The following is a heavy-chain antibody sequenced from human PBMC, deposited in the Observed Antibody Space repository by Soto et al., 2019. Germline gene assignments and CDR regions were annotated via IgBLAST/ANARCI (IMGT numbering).Heavy chain of an antibody. J-gene: IGHJ4*02. CDR2: ISSDGNDK. Sequence: QVQLVESGGGVVQPGRSLRLSCAASGFTFNTYGMHWVRQAPGKGLERVAVISSDGNDKYHADSVKGRFTISRDNSKNTLFLQMNSLRAEDTAIYCCAKDSGRGSADYYFDYWGQGTLVTVSS. CDR3: AKDSGRGSADYYFDY. CDR1: GFTFNTYG. V-gene: IGHV3-30*18. D-gene: IGHD3-10*01.